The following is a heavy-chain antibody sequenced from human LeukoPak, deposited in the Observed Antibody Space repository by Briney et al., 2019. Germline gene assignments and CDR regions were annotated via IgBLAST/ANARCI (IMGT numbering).Heavy chain of an antibody. CDR3: ASTPGWGLRGGHDYYFDY. CDR1: GGSISSYY. Sequence: PSETLSLTCTVSGGSISSYYWSWIRQPPGKGLEWIGYIYYSGSTNYNPSLKSRVTISVDTSKNQFSLKLSSVTAADTAVYYCASTPGWGLRGGHDYYFDYWGQGTLVTVSS. V-gene: IGHV4-59*08. D-gene: IGHD2-15*01. J-gene: IGHJ4*02. CDR2: IYYSGST.